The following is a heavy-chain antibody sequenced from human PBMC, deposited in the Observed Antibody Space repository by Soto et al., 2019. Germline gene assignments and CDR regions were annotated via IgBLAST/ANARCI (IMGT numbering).Heavy chain of an antibody. CDR2: IIPIFGTA. Sequence: SVKVSCKASGGTFSSYAISWVRQAPGQGLEWMGGIIPIFGTANYAQKFQGRVTITADKSTSTAYMELSSLRSEDTAVYYCARGIAARRVYYYGMDVWGQGTTVTVS. V-gene: IGHV1-69*06. J-gene: IGHJ6*02. CDR1: GGTFSSYA. D-gene: IGHD6-6*01. CDR3: ARGIAARRVYYYGMDV.